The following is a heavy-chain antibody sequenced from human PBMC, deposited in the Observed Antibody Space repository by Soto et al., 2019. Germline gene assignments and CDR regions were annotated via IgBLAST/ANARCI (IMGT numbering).Heavy chain of an antibody. CDR2: IIPIFGTA. Sequence: ASVKVSCKASGGTFSSYAISWVRQAPGQGLEWMGGIIPIFGTANYAQKFQGRVTITADESTSTAYMELSSLRSEDTAVYYCARDSNQQLVGYYYGMDVWGQGTTVTVSS. D-gene: IGHD6-13*01. J-gene: IGHJ6*02. CDR3: ARDSNQQLVGYYYGMDV. V-gene: IGHV1-69*13. CDR1: GGTFSSYA.